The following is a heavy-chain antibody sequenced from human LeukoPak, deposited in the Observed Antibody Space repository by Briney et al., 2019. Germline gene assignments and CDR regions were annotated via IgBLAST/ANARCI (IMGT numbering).Heavy chain of an antibody. CDR1: GYTFTKNG. CDR2: ISAYNGNT. D-gene: IGHD7-27*01. Sequence: GASVKVSCKASGYTFTKNGITWVCQAPGQGLEWMGWISAYNGNTNYAQSLQGRVTMTTDTSTSTAYMELTRLRFDDTALYYCARDGEASNRGSDGVDHWGQGTLVTVSS. CDR3: ARDGEASNRGSDGVDH. J-gene: IGHJ5*02. V-gene: IGHV1-18*01.